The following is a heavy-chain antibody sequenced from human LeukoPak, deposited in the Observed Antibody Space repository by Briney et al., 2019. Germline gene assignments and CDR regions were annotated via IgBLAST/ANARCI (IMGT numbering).Heavy chain of an antibody. CDR3: ARDSSRGSGSYQFDY. CDR1: GFTLSNYA. D-gene: IGHD3-10*01. Sequence: GGSLRLSCAASGFTLSNYAMHWVRQAPGRGLEWVAVISYDGSNKYYADSVKGRFAISRDNSKNTLYLQMNSLRAEDTAVYYCARDSSRGSGSYQFDYWGQGTLVTVSS. V-gene: IGHV3-30*09. CDR2: ISYDGSNK. J-gene: IGHJ4*02.